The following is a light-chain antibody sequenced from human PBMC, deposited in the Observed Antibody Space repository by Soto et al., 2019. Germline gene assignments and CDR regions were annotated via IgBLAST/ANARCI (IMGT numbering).Light chain of an antibody. CDR2: AAS. CDR3: LQHNSYPHT. V-gene: IGKV1-17*01. Sequence: DIQMTQSPSSLSASLGDRVTITCRASPGIRNDLAWYQQKPGKAPKRLIYAASSLQSGVPSRFSGSGSGTEFTLTISSLQPEDFATYYCLQHNSYPHTFGQGTKVEIK. CDR1: PGIRND. J-gene: IGKJ1*01.